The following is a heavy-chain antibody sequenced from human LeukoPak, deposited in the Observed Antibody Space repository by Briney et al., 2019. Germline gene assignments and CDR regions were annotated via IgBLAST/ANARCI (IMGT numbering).Heavy chain of an antibody. Sequence: PGGSLRLSCVASGFIFRSYGIHWVRQAPGKGLEWVTFIHFDGSNEYYADFVKGRFTISRDNSKNTVYLQMNSLRAEDTAVYYCARPIAAAGYWGQGTLVTVSS. CDR3: ARPIAAAGY. D-gene: IGHD6-13*01. J-gene: IGHJ4*02. V-gene: IGHV3-30*02. CDR2: IHFDGSNE. CDR1: GFIFRSYG.